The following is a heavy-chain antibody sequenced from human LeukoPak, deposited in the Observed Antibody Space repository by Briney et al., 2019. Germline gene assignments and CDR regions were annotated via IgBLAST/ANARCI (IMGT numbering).Heavy chain of an antibody. Sequence: GGSLRLSCAASGFTFSSYGTHWVRQAPGKGLEWVAVIWYDGSNKYYADSVKGRFTISRDNSKNTLYLQMNSLRAEDTAVYYCARNQDYGVYNSVGAFDIWGQGTMVTVSS. CDR1: GFTFSSYG. D-gene: IGHD4-17*01. V-gene: IGHV3-33*01. J-gene: IGHJ3*02. CDR2: IWYDGSNK. CDR3: ARNQDYGVYNSVGAFDI.